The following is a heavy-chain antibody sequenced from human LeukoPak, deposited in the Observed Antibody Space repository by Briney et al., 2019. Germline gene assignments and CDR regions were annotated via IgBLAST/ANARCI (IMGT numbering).Heavy chain of an antibody. CDR3: IRDFRSADL. CDR1: GFTFSSYW. V-gene: IGHV3-7*01. J-gene: IGHJ5*02. Sequence: GGSLRLSCAASGFTFSSYWMNWARQAPGKGLEWVASINHNGNVNYYVDSVKGRFTISRDNAKNTVYLEMNSLSVEDTATYYCIRDFRSADLWGQGTLVTVTS. CDR2: INHNGNVN.